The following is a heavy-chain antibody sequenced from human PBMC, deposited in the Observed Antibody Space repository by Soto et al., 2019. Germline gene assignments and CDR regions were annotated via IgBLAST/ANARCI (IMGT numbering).Heavy chain of an antibody. V-gene: IGHV4-34*01. D-gene: IGHD6-19*01. CDR1: GGSFSGYY. J-gene: IGHJ5*02. CDR3: ARGSSGWTARFDP. Sequence: QVQLQQWGAGLLKPSETLSLTCAVYGGSFSGYYWSWIRQPPGKGLEWIGEINHSGSTNYNPSLRSRVTVSVDTSKDQCSLKLSSVTAADTALYYCARGSSGWTARFDPWGQGTLVTVSS. CDR2: INHSGST.